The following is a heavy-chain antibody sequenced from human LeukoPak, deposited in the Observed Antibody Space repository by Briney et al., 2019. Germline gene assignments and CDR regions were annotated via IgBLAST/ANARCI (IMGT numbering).Heavy chain of an antibody. CDR3: ARGRRDFDF. CDR1: GGSISSSSYY. V-gene: IGHV4-39*07. CDR2: IYYSGST. Sequence: PSETLSLTCTVSGGSISSSSYYWGWIRQPPGKGLEWIVSIYYSGSTYYNPSLKSRVTISVDTSKNQFSLKLSSVTAADTAVYYCARGRRDFDFWGQGTLVTVSS. J-gene: IGHJ4*02.